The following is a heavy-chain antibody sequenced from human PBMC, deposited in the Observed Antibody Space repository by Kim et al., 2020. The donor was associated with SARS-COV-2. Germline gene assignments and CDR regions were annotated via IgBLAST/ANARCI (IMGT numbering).Heavy chain of an antibody. D-gene: IGHD6-19*01. CDR2: IRGAGDKT. CDR3: ARGNSGWSGWRYFDY. V-gene: IGHV3-23*01. CDR1: GFIFSDYA. J-gene: IGHJ4*02. Sequence: GGSLRLSCAASGFIFSDYAMSWVRQAPGKGLEWVSAIRGAGDKTNYADSVKGRFTISRDNSQNTMYLQMNSLRAEETAIYYCARGNSGWSGWRYFDYWGQGTLVTVSS.